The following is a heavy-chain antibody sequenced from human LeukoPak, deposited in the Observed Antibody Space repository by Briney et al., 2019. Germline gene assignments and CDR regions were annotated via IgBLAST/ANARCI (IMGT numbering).Heavy chain of an antibody. CDR3: ARASGSYWYFDF. CDR2: ISGSGGST. D-gene: IGHD3-10*01. CDR1: GFTFSSYA. V-gene: IGHV3-23*01. J-gene: IGHJ2*01. Sequence: PGGSLRLSCAASGFTFSSYAMSWVRQAPGKGLEWVSAISGSGGSTYYADSVKGRFTISRDNAKNSLYLEMNSLRVEDTAVYYCARASGSYWYFDFWGRGTLVTVSS.